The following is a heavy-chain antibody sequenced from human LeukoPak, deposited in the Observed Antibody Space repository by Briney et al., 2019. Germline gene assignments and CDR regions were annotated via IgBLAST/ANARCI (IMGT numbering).Heavy chain of an antibody. V-gene: IGHV1-18*04. CDR2: ISAYNGNT. CDR3: ARDARGGWFGELLYYYYGMDV. CDR1: GYTFTSYG. Sequence: ASVKVSCKASGYTFTSYGISWVRQAPGQGLEWMGWISAYNGNTNYAQKLQGRVTMTTDTSTSTAYMELRSLRSDDTAVYYCARDARGGWFGELLYYYYGMDVWGKGTTVTVSS. J-gene: IGHJ6*04. D-gene: IGHD3-10*01.